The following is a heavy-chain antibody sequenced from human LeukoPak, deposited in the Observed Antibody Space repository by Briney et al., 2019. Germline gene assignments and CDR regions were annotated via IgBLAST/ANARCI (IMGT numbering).Heavy chain of an antibody. CDR3: ARVGEGDAFDI. D-gene: IGHD1-26*01. CDR2: IGTAGDT. Sequence: GGSLRLSCAASGFTFSSYDMHWVRQATGKGLEWASAIGTAGDTYYPGSVKGRFTISRENAKNSLYLQMNSLRAGDTAVYYCARVGEGDAFDIWGQGTMVTVSS. V-gene: IGHV3-13*01. CDR1: GFTFSSYD. J-gene: IGHJ3*02.